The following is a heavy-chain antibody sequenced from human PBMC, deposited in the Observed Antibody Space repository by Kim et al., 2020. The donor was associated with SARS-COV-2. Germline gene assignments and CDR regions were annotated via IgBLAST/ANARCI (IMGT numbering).Heavy chain of an antibody. Sequence: SVKVSCKASGCTFSSYAISWVRQAPGQGLEWMGGIIPIFGTANYAQKFQGRVTITADESTSTAYMELSSLRSEDTAVYYCARSTNLGDYGNGYFDYWGQGTLVTVSS. CDR3: ARSTNLGDYGNGYFDY. CDR2: IIPIFGTA. V-gene: IGHV1-69*13. J-gene: IGHJ4*02. D-gene: IGHD4-17*01. CDR1: GCTFSSYA.